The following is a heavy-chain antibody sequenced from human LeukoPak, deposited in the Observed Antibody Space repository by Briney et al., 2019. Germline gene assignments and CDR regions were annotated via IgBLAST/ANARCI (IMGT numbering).Heavy chain of an antibody. V-gene: IGHV1-8*01. D-gene: IGHD4-17*01. Sequence: GASVKVSCKASGYTFTSYDINWVRQATGQGLEWMGWMNPNSGNTGHAQKFQGRVTMTRNTSISTAYMELSSLRSEDTAVYYCARSFLTVTTEDYWGQGTLVTVSS. CDR2: MNPNSGNT. J-gene: IGHJ4*02. CDR1: GYTFTSYD. CDR3: ARSFLTVTTEDY.